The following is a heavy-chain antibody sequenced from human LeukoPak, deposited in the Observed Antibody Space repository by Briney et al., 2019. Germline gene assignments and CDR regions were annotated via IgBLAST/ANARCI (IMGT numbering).Heavy chain of an antibody. V-gene: IGHV4-34*01. Sequence: PSETLSLTCAVYGGSFSGYYWSWIRQPPGKGLEWIGEINHSGSTNYNPSLKSRVTISVDTSKNQFSLKLSSVTAADTAVYYCARGSGSYTYHYYYMDVWGKGTTVTVSS. D-gene: IGHD1-26*01. CDR1: GGSFSGYY. CDR2: INHSGST. CDR3: ARGSGSYTYHYYYMDV. J-gene: IGHJ6*03.